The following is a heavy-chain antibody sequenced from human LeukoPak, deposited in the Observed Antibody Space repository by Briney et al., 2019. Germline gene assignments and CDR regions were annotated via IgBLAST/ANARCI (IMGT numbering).Heavy chain of an antibody. J-gene: IGHJ6*03. CDR1: GFTFSSYA. V-gene: IGHV3-23*01. CDR3: AKDLLWFGGIKAPSSYYMDV. Sequence: GGSLRLSCAASGFTFSSYAMSWVRQAPGKGLEWVSAISGSGGSTYYADSVKGRFTISRDNSKNTLYLQMNSLRAEDTAVYYCAKDLLWFGGIKAPSSYYMDVWGKGTTVTASS. D-gene: IGHD3-10*01. CDR2: ISGSGGST.